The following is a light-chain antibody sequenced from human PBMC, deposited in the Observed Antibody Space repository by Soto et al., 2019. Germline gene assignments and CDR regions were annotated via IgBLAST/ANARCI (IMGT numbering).Light chain of an antibody. CDR2: KAS. CDR3: QQYNSYSGT. V-gene: IGKV1-5*03. CDR1: QSISSW. J-gene: IGKJ1*01. Sequence: DLQMTQSPSTLSASVGDRVTITCRASQSISSWLAWYQQKPGKAPKLLIYKASSLESGVPSRLSGSGSGTEFTLTISSLQPDDFATYYCQQYNSYSGTFGQGTKVEIK.